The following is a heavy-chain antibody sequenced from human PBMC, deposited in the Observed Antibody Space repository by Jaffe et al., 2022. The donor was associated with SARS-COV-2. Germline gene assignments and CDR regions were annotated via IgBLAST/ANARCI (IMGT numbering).Heavy chain of an antibody. Sequence: EVQLVESGGGLVKPGGSLRLSCAASGFTFSSYSMNWVRQAPGKGLEWVSSISSSSSYIYYADSVKGRFTISRDNAKNSLYLQMNSLRAEDTAVYYCARDWIALLGYSYGIDYWGQGTLVTVSS. CDR1: GFTFSSYS. D-gene: IGHD5-18*01. CDR3: ARDWIALLGYSYGIDY. J-gene: IGHJ4*02. V-gene: IGHV3-21*01. CDR2: ISSSSSYI.